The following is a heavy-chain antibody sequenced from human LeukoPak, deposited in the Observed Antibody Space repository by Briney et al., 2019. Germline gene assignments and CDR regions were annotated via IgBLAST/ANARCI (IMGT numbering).Heavy chain of an antibody. V-gene: IGHV4-59*01. CDR2: IYYSGST. CDR3: ARESSYFYGMDV. Sequence: SETLSLTCTVSGGSISSYYWSWIRQPPGKGLEWIGYIYYSGSTNYNPSLKSRVTISVDTSKNQSSLKLSSVTAADTAVYYCARESSYFYGMDVWGQGTTVTVSS. CDR1: GGSISSYY. J-gene: IGHJ6*02.